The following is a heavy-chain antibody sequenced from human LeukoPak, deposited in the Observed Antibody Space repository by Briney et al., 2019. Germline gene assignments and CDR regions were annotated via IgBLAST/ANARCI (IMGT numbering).Heavy chain of an antibody. CDR3: AKNRGDYGDYAGPFDD. D-gene: IGHD4-17*01. J-gene: IGHJ4*02. Sequence: GGSLRLSCAASGFTFSSYSMNWVRQAPGKGLEWVSSISTSSSYIYYADPMKGRFTISRDNAKNTLYLQMNSLKTDDTAVFYCAKNRGDYGDYAGPFDDWGQGTLVTVSS. CDR2: ISTSSSYI. CDR1: GFTFSSYS. V-gene: IGHV3-21*01.